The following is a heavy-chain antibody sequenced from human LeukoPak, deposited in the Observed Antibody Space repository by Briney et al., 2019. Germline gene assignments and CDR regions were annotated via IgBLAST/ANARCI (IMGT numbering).Heavy chain of an antibody. J-gene: IGHJ6*03. D-gene: IGHD2-8*01. CDR1: GYTFTGYY. CDR2: ISYDRDIT. V-gene: IGHV3-30*03. Sequence: SCKASGYTFTGYYMHWVRQAPGKGLEWMALISYDRDITHYADSVKGRFTISRDHSKNTLYLQMNSLRSEDTAVYYCARGIGYCTNGVCRRAYYYYYMDVWGKGTTVTVSS. CDR3: ARGIGYCTNGVCRRAYYYYYMDV.